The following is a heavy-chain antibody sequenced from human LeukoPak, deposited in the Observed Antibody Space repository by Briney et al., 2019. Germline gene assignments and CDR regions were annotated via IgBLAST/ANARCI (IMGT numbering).Heavy chain of an antibody. CDR1: GYTFTGYF. CDR3: ARHRDFWSKPDAFDI. J-gene: IGHJ3*02. CDR2: INPSDNTT. V-gene: IGHV1-46*01. D-gene: IGHD3-3*01. Sequence: ASVKVSCKASGYTFTGYFIQWVRQAPGQGPEWMGIINPSDNTTRYARKFRGRVTMTTDTSTTTAYMELRSLRSDDTAVYYCARHRDFWSKPDAFDIWGQGTMVTVSS.